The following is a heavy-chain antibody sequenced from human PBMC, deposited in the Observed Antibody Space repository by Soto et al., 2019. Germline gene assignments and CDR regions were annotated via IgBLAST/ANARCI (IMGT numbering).Heavy chain of an antibody. CDR1: GGTFSSYS. CDR3: ARDGGRHSGGIDY. Sequence: QVQLVQSGAEVKKPGSSVKVSCKASGGTFSSYSINWVRQAPGQGLEWMGEIIPIFGTANYAQKFIGRVTITADESTGTTYMELRTRRSEDTAVYYCARDGGRHSGGIDYWGQGTLVSVSS. D-gene: IGHD1-26*01. CDR2: IIPIFGTA. V-gene: IGHV1-69*01. J-gene: IGHJ4*02.